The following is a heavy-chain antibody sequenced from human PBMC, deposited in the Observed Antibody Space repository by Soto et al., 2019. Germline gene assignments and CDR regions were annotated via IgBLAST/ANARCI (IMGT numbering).Heavy chain of an antibody. J-gene: IGHJ4*02. D-gene: IGHD2-21*01. V-gene: IGHV1-3*01. Sequence: ASVKVSCKVSGYTFTRYSMNWVRQAPGKRLEWMGWIDPDGGNTNSSQKFHDRVIVTRDTSTNTAYMELSSLRSEDTAVYYCARVIATGHLDFWGQGTLVTVSS. CDR3: ARVIATGHLDF. CDR1: GYTFTRYS. CDR2: IDPDGGNT.